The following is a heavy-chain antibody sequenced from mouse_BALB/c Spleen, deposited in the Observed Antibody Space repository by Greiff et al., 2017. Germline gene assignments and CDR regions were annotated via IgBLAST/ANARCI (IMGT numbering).Heavy chain of an antibody. D-gene: IGHD2-14*01. V-gene: IGHV10-1*02. CDR2: IRSKSNNYAT. CDR3: TYDGYAMDY. Sequence: VQLKQSGGGLVQPKGSLKLSCAASGFTFNTYAMNWVRQAPGKGLEWVARIRSKSNNYATYYADSVKDRFTISRDDSQSMLYLQMNNLKTEDTAMYYCTYDGYAMDYWGQGTSVTVSS. CDR1: GFTFNTYA. J-gene: IGHJ4*01.